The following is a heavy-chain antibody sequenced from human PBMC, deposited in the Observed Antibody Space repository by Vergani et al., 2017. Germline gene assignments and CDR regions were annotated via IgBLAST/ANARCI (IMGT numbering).Heavy chain of an antibody. CDR3: ARERTGTTGY. J-gene: IGHJ4*02. Sequence: QVQLQQWGAGLLKPSETLSLTCAVYGGSFSGYYWSWVRQPPGKGLEWIGEINHSGSTNYNPSLKSRVTISVDTAKNQFSLKRSSVTAADTAVYYCARERTGTTGYWGQGTLVTVSS. V-gene: IGHV4-34*01. D-gene: IGHD1-1*01. CDR1: GGSFSGYY. CDR2: INHSGST.